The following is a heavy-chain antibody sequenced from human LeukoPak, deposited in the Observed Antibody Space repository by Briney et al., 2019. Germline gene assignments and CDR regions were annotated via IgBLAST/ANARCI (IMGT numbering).Heavy chain of an antibody. Sequence: SETLSLTCTVSGGSISSSSYYWGWVRQPPGKGLGWIGSIYYSGSTYYNPSLKSRVTISVDTSKNQFSLKLSSVTAADTAVYYCARLVVVIATVDYWGQGTLVTVSS. V-gene: IGHV4-39*01. CDR2: IYYSGST. J-gene: IGHJ4*02. D-gene: IGHD2-21*01. CDR3: ARLVVVIATVDY. CDR1: GGSISSSSYY.